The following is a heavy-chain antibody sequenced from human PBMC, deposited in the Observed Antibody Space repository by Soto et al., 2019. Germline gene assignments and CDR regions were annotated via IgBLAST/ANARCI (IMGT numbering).Heavy chain of an antibody. J-gene: IGHJ4*02. Sequence: QVQLVESGGGVVQPGRSLRLSCAASGFTFSSYVMHWVRQAPGKGLEWVAVIAYDGSNKYYADSVKGRFTISRDNSKNTLYLQMNSLRAEDTAVYYCAKEYGSSSLSPDFDYWGQGTLVTVSS. CDR3: AKEYGSSSLSPDFDY. CDR2: IAYDGSNK. V-gene: IGHV3-30*18. D-gene: IGHD6-13*01. CDR1: GFTFSSYV.